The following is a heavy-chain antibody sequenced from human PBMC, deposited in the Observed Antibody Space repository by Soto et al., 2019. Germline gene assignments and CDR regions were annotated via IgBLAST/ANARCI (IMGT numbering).Heavy chain of an antibody. D-gene: IGHD1-26*01. V-gene: IGHV1-69*01. CDR1: GGTFNTFA. CDR3: GLVSKWELLGYFYGMDV. J-gene: IGHJ6*02. Sequence: QVQLVQSGAEVQRPGSAAKVSCKASGGTFNTFAFTWVRQAPGQGFEWMGGVIPPFNTPDYAQKFQGRVTSPAEESTSSVDLDLSGLSSDDTAVYVCGLVSKWELLGYFYGMDVWGPGTTVIVSS. CDR2: VIPPFNTP.